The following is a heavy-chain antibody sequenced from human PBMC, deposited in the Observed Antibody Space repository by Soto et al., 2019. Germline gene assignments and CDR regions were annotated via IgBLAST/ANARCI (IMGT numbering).Heavy chain of an antibody. CDR1: GGSISSYY. D-gene: IGHD6-13*01. CDR2: IYYSGST. CDR3: AREGFSSSWYNYYGMDG. V-gene: IGHV4-59*01. Sequence: PSETLSLTCTVSGGSISSYYWSWIRQPPGKGLEWIGYIYYSGSTNYNPSLKSRVTISVDTSKNQFSLKLSSVTAADTAVYYCAREGFSSSWYNYYGMDGWGQGTTVTVSS. J-gene: IGHJ6*02.